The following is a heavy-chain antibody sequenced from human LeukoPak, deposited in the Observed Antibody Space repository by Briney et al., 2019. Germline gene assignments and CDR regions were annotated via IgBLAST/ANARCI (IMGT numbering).Heavy chain of an antibody. CDR3: ARHSSMIVVIQRGFDY. D-gene: IGHD3-22*01. V-gene: IGHV4-39*01. CDR2: IYYSGST. CDR1: GGSISSSSYY. Sequence: SETLSLTCTVSGGSISSSSYYWGWTRQPPGKGLEWIGSIYYSGSTYYNPSLKSRVTISVDTSKNQFSLKLSSVTAADTAVYYCARHSSMIVVIQRGFDYWGQGTLVTVSS. J-gene: IGHJ4*02.